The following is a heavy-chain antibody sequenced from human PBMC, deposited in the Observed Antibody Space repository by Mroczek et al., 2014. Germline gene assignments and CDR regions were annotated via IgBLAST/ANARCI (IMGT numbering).Heavy chain of an antibody. D-gene: IGHD2-15*01. CDR3: ARGSRGGGGYFDY. CDR1: GFTFSSYA. J-gene: IGHJ4*02. CDR2: ISYDGSNK. Sequence: ESGGGVVQPGRSLRLSCAASGFTFSSYAMHWVRQAPGKGLEWVAVISYDGSNKYYADSVKGRFTISRDNSKNTLYLQMNSLRAEDTAVYYCARGSRGGGGYFDYWGQGTLVTVSS. V-gene: IGHV3-30-3*01.